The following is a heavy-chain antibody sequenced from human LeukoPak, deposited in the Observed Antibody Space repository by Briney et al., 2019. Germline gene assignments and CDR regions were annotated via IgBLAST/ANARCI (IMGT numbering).Heavy chain of an antibody. CDR2: INHSRST. J-gene: IGHJ6*03. CDR1: GGSFSDYY. V-gene: IGHV4-34*01. Sequence: PSETLSLTCAVYGGSFSDYYWSWIRQPPGKGLEWIGEINHSRSTNYNPSLKSRVTISVDTSKNQFSLKLSSVTAADTAVYYCARGPPGYCTGGSCYSYYYYYYIDVLAKGTTVTVSS. CDR3: ARGPPGYCTGGSCYSYYYYYYIDV. D-gene: IGHD2-15*01.